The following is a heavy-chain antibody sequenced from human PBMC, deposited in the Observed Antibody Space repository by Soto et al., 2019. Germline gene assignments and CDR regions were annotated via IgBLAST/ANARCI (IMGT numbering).Heavy chain of an antibody. J-gene: IGHJ5*02. Sequence: EVQLVESGGGLVQPGRSLRLSCAASGFTFDDYAMHWVRQAPGKGLEWVSGISWNSGSIGYADSVKGRFTISRDNAKNSLYLQMNSLRAEDTAFYYCAKVQTGDYGPPTWFDPWGQGTLVTLSS. CDR1: GFTFDDYA. V-gene: IGHV3-9*01. CDR3: AKVQTGDYGPPTWFDP. D-gene: IGHD4-17*01. CDR2: ISWNSGSI.